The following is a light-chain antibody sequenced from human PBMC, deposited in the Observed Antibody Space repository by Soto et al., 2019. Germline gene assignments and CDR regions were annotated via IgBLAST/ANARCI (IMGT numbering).Light chain of an antibody. CDR3: QQYSNWPPWT. CDR2: GTS. V-gene: IGKV3D-15*01. Sequence: DIVMTQSPVTLSVSPGERATLSCRASQSVGGNLAWYQQKPGQAPRLLIYGTSTRATGIPARFSGSGFGTEFTLTIDSLQSEDFAVYYCQQYSNWPPWTFGQGTKVEI. CDR1: QSVGGN. J-gene: IGKJ1*01.